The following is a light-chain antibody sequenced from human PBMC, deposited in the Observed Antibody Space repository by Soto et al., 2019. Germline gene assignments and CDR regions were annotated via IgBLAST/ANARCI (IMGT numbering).Light chain of an antibody. CDR1: SSNIGNNY. J-gene: IGLJ2*01. CDR3: GTWDSSLSAVV. V-gene: IGLV1-51*02. CDR2: ENN. Sequence: QSVLTQPPSVSAAPGQEVTISCSGSSSNIGNNYVSWYQQLPGTAPKLLIYENNKRPSRIPDRFSGSKSGTSATLGITGLQTGDEADYYCGTWDSSLSAVVFGGGTKVTVL.